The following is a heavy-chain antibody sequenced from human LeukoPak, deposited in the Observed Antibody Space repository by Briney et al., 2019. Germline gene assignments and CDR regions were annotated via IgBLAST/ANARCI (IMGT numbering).Heavy chain of an antibody. J-gene: IGHJ4*02. CDR1: GFTFSINW. CDR3: ARDKVSGSYYGLDY. Sequence: GGSLRLSCAASGFTFSINWMYWVRQAPGKGLVWVSHINSDGSSTNYADSVKGRFTISRDSAKNTLYLQMNSLRAKDTGVYYCARDKVSGSYYGLDYWGQGTLVTVSS. CDR2: INSDGSST. V-gene: IGHV3-74*01. D-gene: IGHD1-26*01.